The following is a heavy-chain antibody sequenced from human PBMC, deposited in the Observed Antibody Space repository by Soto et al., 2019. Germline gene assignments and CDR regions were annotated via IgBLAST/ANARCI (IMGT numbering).Heavy chain of an antibody. CDR2: CIPIFGTA. CDR3: ARGWGYDSTAYYYAY. V-gene: IGHV1-69*01. D-gene: IGHD3-22*01. CDR1: GGSFNRHT. J-gene: IGHJ4*02. Sequence: QVQLVQSGAEVRKPGSSVRVSCKASGGSFNRHTISWVRQAPGQGLEWMGGCIPIFGTANHAQKFQGRVTIIADESKSTVYMELSSLRSDDTDIYYRARGWGYDSTAYYYAYWGQGTLVIVSS.